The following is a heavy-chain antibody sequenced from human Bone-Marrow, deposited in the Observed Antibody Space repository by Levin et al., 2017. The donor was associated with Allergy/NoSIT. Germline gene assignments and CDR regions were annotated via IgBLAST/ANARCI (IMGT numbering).Heavy chain of an antibody. CDR2: LIAVFNTA. J-gene: IGHJ4*02. V-gene: IGHV1-69*13. CDR1: GSTLGGYA. Sequence: SVKVSCKTSGSTLGGYAVNWVRQAPGQGLEWMGGLIAVFNTANYTQKFQDRVTISADESTTTVYMELRGLTSEDTAIYYCARGEGGDIWGQGTLVTVSS. CDR3: ARGEGGDI. D-gene: IGHD2-21*02.